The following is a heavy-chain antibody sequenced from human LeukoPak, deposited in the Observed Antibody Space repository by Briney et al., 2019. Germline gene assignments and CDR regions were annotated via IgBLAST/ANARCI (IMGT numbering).Heavy chain of an antibody. V-gene: IGHV3-7*01. Sequence: GGSLRLSCAASGFTFSSYSMNWVRQAPGKGLEGVANIKQDGSEKYYVDSVKGRFTISRDNAKNSLYLQMNSLGVEDTAVYYCARAAARLDYWGQGTLVTVSS. J-gene: IGHJ4*02. CDR1: GFTFSSYS. CDR2: IKQDGSEK. CDR3: ARAAARLDY. D-gene: IGHD6-6*01.